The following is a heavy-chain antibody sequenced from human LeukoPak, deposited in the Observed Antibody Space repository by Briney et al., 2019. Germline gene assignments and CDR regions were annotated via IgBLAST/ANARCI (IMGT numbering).Heavy chain of an antibody. Sequence: ASVKVSCKASGYTFTSYGITWVRQAPGQGLEWMGRISTNNGNTNYAQKFQGRVTMTTDTSTSTAHMELRSLRSDDTAVYYCARVGTDCRGGSCHWGQGTLVTVSS. J-gene: IGHJ4*02. CDR2: ISTNNGNT. V-gene: IGHV1-18*01. CDR3: ARVGTDCRGGSCH. D-gene: IGHD2-15*01. CDR1: GYTFTSYG.